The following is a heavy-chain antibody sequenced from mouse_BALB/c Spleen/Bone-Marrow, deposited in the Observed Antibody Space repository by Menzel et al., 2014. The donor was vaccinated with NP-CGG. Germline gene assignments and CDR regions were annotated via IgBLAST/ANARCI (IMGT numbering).Heavy chain of an antibody. CDR1: GYTFSNYW. V-gene: IGHV1-5*01. CDR3: TTLARTNFDY. J-gene: IGHJ2*01. D-gene: IGHD3-1*01. CDR2: IYPGNSDT. Sequence: VQLKESGTVLARPGAAVKMSCKASGYTFSNYWMHWVKQRPGQGLEWIGTIYPGNSDTTYNQKFKGKAKLTAVTSTSTAYMDLSSLTNEDSAVYYCTTLARTNFDYWGKGTTLTVSS.